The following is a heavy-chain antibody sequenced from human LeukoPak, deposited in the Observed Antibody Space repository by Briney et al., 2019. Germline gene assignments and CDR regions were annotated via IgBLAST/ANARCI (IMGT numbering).Heavy chain of an antibody. V-gene: IGHV4-39*07. J-gene: IGHJ5*02. Sequence: SETLSLTCAVYGGSFSSYYWGWIRQPPGKGLKWIGSIYYSGSTYYNPSLKSRVTISVDTSKNQFSLKLSSVTAADTAVYYCARDPGPAAAYNWFDPWGQGTLVTVSS. CDR3: ARDPGPAAAYNWFDP. D-gene: IGHD6-13*01. CDR1: GGSFSSYY. CDR2: IYYSGST.